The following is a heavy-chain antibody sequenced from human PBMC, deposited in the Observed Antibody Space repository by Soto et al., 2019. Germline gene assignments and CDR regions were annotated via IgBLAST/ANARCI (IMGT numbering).Heavy chain of an antibody. D-gene: IGHD3-10*01. CDR2: IWYDGSKK. CDR1: GFSFSSYN. CDR3: ATNSGDSFSGY. Sequence: PGGSLRLSCVASGFSFSSYNMHWVRQAPGKGLEWVAVIWYDGSKKYYADSMEGRFTISRDNSKSTLFLQMNSLRDEDTAIYYCATNSGDSFSGYWGQGT. V-gene: IGHV3-33*01. J-gene: IGHJ4*02.